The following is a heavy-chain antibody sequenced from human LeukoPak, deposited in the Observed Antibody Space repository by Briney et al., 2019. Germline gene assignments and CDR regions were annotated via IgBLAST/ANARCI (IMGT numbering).Heavy chain of an antibody. CDR2: MSYSGRT. D-gene: IGHD4-17*01. Sequence: SGTLSLTCTVSGGSISISNYYLRWIRQPPGKGLEWIGSMSYSGRTYYNPSLKTRVTVSLDTSKNQFSLNLISVTAADTAVYYCARSPQGTATTANWLDPWGQGTLVTVSS. V-gene: IGHV4-39*07. J-gene: IGHJ5*02. CDR3: ARSPQGTATTANWLDP. CDR1: GGSISISNYY.